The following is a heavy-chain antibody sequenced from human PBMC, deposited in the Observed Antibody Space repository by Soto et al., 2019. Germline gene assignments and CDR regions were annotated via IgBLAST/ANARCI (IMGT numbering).Heavy chain of an antibody. CDR3: TRDRGTTLRWIDP. CDR1: GFTFGDYG. V-gene: IGHV3-49*03. J-gene: IGHJ5*02. D-gene: IGHD4-4*01. CDR2: IRSNSYGGTT. Sequence: GGSLRISCKASGFTFGDYGMSWFRQAPGKGLEWVGFIRSNSYGGTTEYDASVKGRYTITRDDSKSIAYLQMNSLKTEDTAVYYCTRDRGTTLRWIDPWGQGTLVTVSS.